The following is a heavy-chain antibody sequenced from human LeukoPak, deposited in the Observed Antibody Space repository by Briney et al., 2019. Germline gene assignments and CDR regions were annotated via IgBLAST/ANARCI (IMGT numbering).Heavy chain of an antibody. D-gene: IGHD1-26*01. Sequence: GGSLRLSCAASGFTFCSYGMHWGRPAPGKGVEWVAVIWYDVSNKYYADSVKGRFTISRDNSKNTLYLQMNSLRGEDTAVYYCARDLNSGSYYYMDVWGKGTTVTVFS. V-gene: IGHV3-33*01. CDR1: GFTFCSYG. CDR2: IWYDVSNK. J-gene: IGHJ6*03. CDR3: ARDLNSGSYYYMDV.